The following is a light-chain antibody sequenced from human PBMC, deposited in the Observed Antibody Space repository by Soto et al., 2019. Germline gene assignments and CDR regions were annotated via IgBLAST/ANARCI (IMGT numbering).Light chain of an antibody. CDR1: QGIASN. J-gene: IGKJ4*01. CDR3: QQYNNWLPLT. Sequence: EIVMTQSPATLSVSPGERANLSCRASQGIASNLAWYQQKPGQAXRLXISGASNRATGIPARFSGGGAGTDFNLTISSLQSEDLAVYYCQQYNNWLPLTFGGGTKV. CDR2: GAS. V-gene: IGKV3-15*01.